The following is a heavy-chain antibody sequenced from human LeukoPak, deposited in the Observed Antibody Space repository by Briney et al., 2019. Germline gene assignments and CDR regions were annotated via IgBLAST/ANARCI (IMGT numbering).Heavy chain of an antibody. V-gene: IGHV4-59*01. Sequence: PSETLSLTCTVSGGSISSYYWSWIRQPPGKGLEWIGYIYYSGSTDYNPSLRSRLTISVDTSKNQISLKLSSLTAADTAMYYCVRGGSSYGYFFDSWGQGTLVTVSS. D-gene: IGHD5-18*01. CDR3: VRGGSSYGYFFDS. CDR1: GGSISSYY. J-gene: IGHJ4*02. CDR2: IYYSGST.